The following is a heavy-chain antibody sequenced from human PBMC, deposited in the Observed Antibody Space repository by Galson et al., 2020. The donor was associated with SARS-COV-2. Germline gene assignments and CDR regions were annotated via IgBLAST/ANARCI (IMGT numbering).Heavy chain of an antibody. CDR3: ARDGQTSSGWAFAY. D-gene: IGHD6-25*01. V-gene: IGHV3-33*05. Sequence: SLKISCAASGFTFRSHAMHWARQAPRKGLEWVAQISFDASDKYYGDSVKGRFTISRDSSKNTVYLQMNNLRPDDTAVYYCARDGQTSSGWAFAYWGQGTLVTGSS. J-gene: IGHJ4*02. CDR2: ISFDASDK. CDR1: GFTFRSHA.